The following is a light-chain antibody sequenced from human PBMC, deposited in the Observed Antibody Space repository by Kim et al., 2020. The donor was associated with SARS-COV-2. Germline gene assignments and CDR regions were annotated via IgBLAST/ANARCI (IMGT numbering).Light chain of an antibody. CDR2: GAS. V-gene: IGKV3D-15*01. CDR1: QNVNTK. J-gene: IGKJ1*01. CDR3: QQYHDWAET. Sequence: VPPGERATLTCSASQNVNTKLAWYQQKGGRPPRILIYGASTRATGVPARFSGSGSGTDFTLTISSLQSEDFAVYYCQQYHDWAETFGQGTKVDIK.